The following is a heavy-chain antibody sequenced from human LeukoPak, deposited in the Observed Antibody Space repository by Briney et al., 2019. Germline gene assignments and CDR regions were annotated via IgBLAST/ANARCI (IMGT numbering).Heavy chain of an antibody. D-gene: IGHD2-8*01. J-gene: IGHJ4*02. CDR3: ASSPGYCTNGVCYSPGNY. Sequence: GASVKVSCRASGYTFTGYHIHWVRQAPGQGLEWMGRINPNSGNTNYAQKLQGRVTITTDTSTSTAYMELRSLRSDDTAVYYCASSPGYCTNGVCYSPGNYWGQGTLVTVSS. V-gene: IGHV1-18*04. CDR1: GYTFTGYH. CDR2: INPNSGNT.